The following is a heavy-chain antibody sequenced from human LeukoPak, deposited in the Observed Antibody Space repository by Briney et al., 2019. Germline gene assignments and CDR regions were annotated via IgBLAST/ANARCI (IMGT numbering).Heavy chain of an antibody. CDR2: INDSVTT. CDR3: ATDLYGDYATQYFDF. Sequence: GTLSLTCAVSGSSITSSRLWSWARHPAGGGVEWSGEINDSVTTKYKTTLTSRVTMSLDKSTNQIPLKLTSVTAADTAVYYCATDLYGDYATQYFDFWGQGTLVTVSS. V-gene: IGHV4-4*02. J-gene: IGHJ4*02. D-gene: IGHD4-17*01. CDR1: GSSITSSRL.